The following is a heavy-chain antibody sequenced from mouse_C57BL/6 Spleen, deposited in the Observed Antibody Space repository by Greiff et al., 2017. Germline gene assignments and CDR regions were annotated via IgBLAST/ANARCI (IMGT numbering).Heavy chain of an antibody. CDR3: ARGGDYYGSSYDYAMDY. CDR2: INPYNGGT. D-gene: IGHD1-1*01. Sequence: VQLQQSGPVLVKPGASVKMSCKASGYTFTDYYMNWVKQSHGKSLEWIGVINPYNGGTSYNQKFKGKATLTVDKSSSTAYMELNSLTSEDSAVYYCARGGDYYGSSYDYAMDYWGQGTSVTVSS. V-gene: IGHV1-19*01. CDR1: GYTFTDYY. J-gene: IGHJ4*01.